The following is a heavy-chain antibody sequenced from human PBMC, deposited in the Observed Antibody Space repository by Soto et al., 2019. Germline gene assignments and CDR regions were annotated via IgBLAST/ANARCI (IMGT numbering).Heavy chain of an antibody. CDR2: ISYDGTYK. D-gene: IGHD5-12*01. CDR1: GFTFNNFA. Sequence: PGGSLRLSCADSGFTFNNFAMHWVRQAPGKGLEWVAFISYDGTYKYYADSVRGRFTVYRDNSKSTLFLQMNSLKFEDTAVYVCANEVDVAFSSLQYGMDVWGQGTTVTVSS. V-gene: IGHV3-30*14. J-gene: IGHJ6*02. CDR3: ANEVDVAFSSLQYGMDV.